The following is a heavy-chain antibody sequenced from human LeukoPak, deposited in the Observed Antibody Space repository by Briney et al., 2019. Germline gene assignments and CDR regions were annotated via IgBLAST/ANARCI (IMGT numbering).Heavy chain of an antibody. Sequence: ASVKVSCKASGYTFTSYGISWVRQAPGQGLEWMGWINPNSGGTNYAQKFQGRVTMTRDTSISTAYMELSRLRSDDTAVYYCARDQGYCSGGSCPVWFDYWGQGTLVTVSS. CDR3: ARDQGYCSGGSCPVWFDY. CDR1: GYTFTSYG. V-gene: IGHV1-2*02. CDR2: INPNSGGT. D-gene: IGHD2-15*01. J-gene: IGHJ4*02.